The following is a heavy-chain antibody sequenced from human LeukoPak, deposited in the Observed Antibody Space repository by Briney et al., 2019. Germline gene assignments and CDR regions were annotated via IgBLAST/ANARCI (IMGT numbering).Heavy chain of an antibody. CDR2: IYYSGST. CDR1: GGSIRSDH. J-gene: IGHJ5*02. Sequence: PSETLSLTCAVSGGSIRSDHWSWIRQSPEKGLEWIAYIYYSGSTNYNPSLKSRVTISVDTSKNQFSLKLSSVTAADTAVYYCARQSGYSSGWFNWFDPWGQGTLVTVSS. D-gene: IGHD6-19*01. V-gene: IGHV4-59*08. CDR3: ARQSGYSSGWFNWFDP.